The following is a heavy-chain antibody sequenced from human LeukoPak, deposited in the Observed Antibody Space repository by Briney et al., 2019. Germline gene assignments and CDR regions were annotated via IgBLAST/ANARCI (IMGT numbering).Heavy chain of an antibody. CDR2: ISGSDDRT. Sequence: GGSLRLSCAASGFTFSSYVMNWLRQAPGEGLEWVSTISGSDDRTLYADSVKGRFTISRDNSKNTVYLQMNSLRAGDTAVYYCAKVQRSDFNMNFDSWGQGTPVTVSS. CDR3: AKVQRSDFNMNFDS. CDR1: GFTFSSYV. V-gene: IGHV3-23*01. J-gene: IGHJ4*02. D-gene: IGHD3/OR15-3a*01.